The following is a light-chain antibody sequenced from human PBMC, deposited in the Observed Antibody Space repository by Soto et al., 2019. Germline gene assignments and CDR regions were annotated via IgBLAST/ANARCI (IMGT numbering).Light chain of an antibody. Sequence: EIVLTQSPATLSLSPGETATLSCRASQSVSGYIGWYQQKPGQAPRLLIYADSNRATGIPARFSGSGSETDFTLTISSLEPEDSAVYYCQQRSNWPWTFGQGTKVDI. V-gene: IGKV3-11*01. J-gene: IGKJ1*01. CDR1: QSVSGY. CDR3: QQRSNWPWT. CDR2: ADS.